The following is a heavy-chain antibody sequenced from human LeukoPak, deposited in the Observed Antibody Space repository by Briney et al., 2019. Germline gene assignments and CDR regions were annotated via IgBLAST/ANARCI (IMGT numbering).Heavy chain of an antibody. CDR1: GYTFPSYD. V-gene: IGHV1-8*01. CDR3: ARVGGSVDY. CDR2: INTKSGMT. J-gene: IGHJ4*02. Sequence: ASVKVSCKASGYTFPSYDISWVRQAPGQGLEWMGWINTKSGMTGYAQKFQGRITITKDTSINKVYMELSSLSSEDTAVYFCARVGGSVDYWGQGTLVTVSS. D-gene: IGHD2-15*01.